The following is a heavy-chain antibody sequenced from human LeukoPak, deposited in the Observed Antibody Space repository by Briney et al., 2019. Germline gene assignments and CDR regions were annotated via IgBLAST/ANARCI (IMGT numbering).Heavy chain of an antibody. CDR1: GGSISSSSYY. CDR3: ARSTTSFDY. Sequence: SETLSLACTVSGGSISSSSYYWGWIRQPPGKGLEWIGSIYYSGSTYYNPSLKSRVTISVDTSKNQFSLKLSSVTAADTAVYYCARSTTSFDYWGQGTLVTVSS. V-gene: IGHV4-39*01. CDR2: IYYSGST. J-gene: IGHJ4*02. D-gene: IGHD2/OR15-2a*01.